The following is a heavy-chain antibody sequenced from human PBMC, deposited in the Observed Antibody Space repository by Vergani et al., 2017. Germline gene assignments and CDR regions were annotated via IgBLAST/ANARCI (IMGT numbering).Heavy chain of an antibody. V-gene: IGHV5-10-1*01. D-gene: IGHD3-22*01. CDR2: IDPSDSYT. CDR1: GYSFTSYW. Sequence: EVQLVQSGAEVKKPGESLRISCKGSGYSFTSYWISWVRQMPGKGLEWMGRIDPSDSYTNYSPSFQGHVTISADKSISTAYLQWSSLKASDTAMDYCARLFVDSSGYFPYFDYWGQGTLVTVSS. J-gene: IGHJ4*02. CDR3: ARLFVDSSGYFPYFDY.